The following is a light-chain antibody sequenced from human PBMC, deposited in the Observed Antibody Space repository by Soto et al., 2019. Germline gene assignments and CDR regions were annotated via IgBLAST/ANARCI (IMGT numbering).Light chain of an antibody. J-gene: IGKJ5*01. CDR2: AAS. Sequence: DIQMTQSPSSLSASVGDRVTINCRASQRISSYLNWYQQKPGKAPKLLIFAASSLHSGVPSRFSGSGSGTDFTLTISSLQPEDFATYYCQQSYSSPFTCGQGTRLEIK. V-gene: IGKV1-39*01. CDR1: QRISSY. CDR3: QQSYSSPFT.